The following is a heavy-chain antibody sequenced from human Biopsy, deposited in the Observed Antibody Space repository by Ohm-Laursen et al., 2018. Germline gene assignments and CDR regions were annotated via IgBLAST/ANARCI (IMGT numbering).Heavy chain of an antibody. J-gene: IGHJ6*02. Sequence: SLRLSCTASGFSFSDYHMRWIRQAPGRGLEWVSYISGGGTIYYGDSTKGRVTISRDNAKNSLYLQMHNLRAEDTAVYYCARDTRWSPYSMDVWGQGTTVTVSS. D-gene: IGHD4-23*01. CDR2: ISGGGTI. CDR3: ARDTRWSPYSMDV. V-gene: IGHV3-11*01. CDR1: GFSFSDYH.